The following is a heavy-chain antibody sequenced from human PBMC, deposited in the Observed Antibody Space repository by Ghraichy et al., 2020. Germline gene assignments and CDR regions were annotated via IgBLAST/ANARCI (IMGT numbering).Heavy chain of an antibody. Sequence: SVKVSCKASGGTFSSYAISWVRQAPGQGLEWMGGIIPIFGTANYAQKFQGRVTITADESTSTAYMELSSLRSEDTAVYYCARAPRGITMVRGVGGRYDYYGMDVWGQGTTVTVSS. D-gene: IGHD3-10*01. J-gene: IGHJ6*02. CDR3: ARAPRGITMVRGVGGRYDYYGMDV. CDR1: GGTFSSYA. V-gene: IGHV1-69*13. CDR2: IIPIFGTA.